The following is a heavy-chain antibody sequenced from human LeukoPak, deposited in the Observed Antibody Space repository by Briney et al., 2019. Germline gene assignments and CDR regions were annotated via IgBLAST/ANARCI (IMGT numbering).Heavy chain of an antibody. V-gene: IGHV4-61*09. CDR2: IYNSGST. J-gene: IGHJ6*03. CDR1: GGSISSGSYY. Sequence: ASETLSLTCAVSGGSISSGSYYWSWIRQPAGKGLEWIGHIYNSGSTNYNPALKSRVTISVDTSKTQSSLKLSSVTAADTAVYYCARAVGDTAMVKTAPYYYYMDVWGKGTTVTVSS. D-gene: IGHD5-18*01. CDR3: ARAVGDTAMVKTAPYYYYMDV.